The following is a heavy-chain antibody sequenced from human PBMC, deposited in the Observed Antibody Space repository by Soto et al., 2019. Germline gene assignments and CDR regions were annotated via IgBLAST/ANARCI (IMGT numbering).Heavy chain of an antibody. J-gene: IGHJ4*02. CDR3: ARVGHCGGDCYSFDY. CDR1: GAFLSSGSYY. CDR2: MYYSGST. D-gene: IGHD2-21*02. V-gene: IGHV4-61*01. Sequence: QVQLQESGPGLVKPSETMSLTCTVSGAFLSSGSYYWSWIRQPPGTGLGWIGYMYYSGSTNYNPSLQSRVTISVDTSKNQVSLKLSSVTAADTAVYYCARVGHCGGDCYSFDYWGQGTLVTFSS.